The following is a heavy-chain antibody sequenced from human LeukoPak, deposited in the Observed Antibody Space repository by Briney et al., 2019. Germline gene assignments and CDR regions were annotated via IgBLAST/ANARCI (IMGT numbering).Heavy chain of an antibody. CDR2: IYTSGST. CDR1: GGSISSYY. CDR3: ARDRTYYYDSSGPFDAFDI. Sequence: PSETLSLTCTVSGGSISSYYWSWIRQPAGKGLEWIGRIYTSGSTNYNPSLKSRVTMSVDTSKNQFSLKLSSVTAADTAVYYCARDRTYYYDSSGPFDAFDIWGQGTMVTVSS. V-gene: IGHV4-4*07. J-gene: IGHJ3*02. D-gene: IGHD3-22*01.